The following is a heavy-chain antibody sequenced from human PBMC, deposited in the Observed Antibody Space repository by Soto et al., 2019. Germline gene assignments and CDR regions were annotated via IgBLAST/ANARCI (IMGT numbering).Heavy chain of an antibody. CDR1: GGSISSYY. CDR2: IYYSGST. Sequence: PSETLSLTCTVSGGSISSYYWSWIRQPPGKGLEWIGYIYYSGSTNYNPSLKSRVTISVDTSKNQFSLKLSSVTAADTAVYYCAIAVAGDYFDYWGQGTLVTVSS. CDR3: AIAVAGDYFDY. D-gene: IGHD6-19*01. V-gene: IGHV4-59*08. J-gene: IGHJ4*02.